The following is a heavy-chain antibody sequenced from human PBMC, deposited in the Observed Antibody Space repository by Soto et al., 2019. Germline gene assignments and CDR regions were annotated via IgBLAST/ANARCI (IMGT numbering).Heavy chain of an antibody. Sequence: QVQLVQSGAEVKKPGSSVKVSCKASGGTFTSYAISWVRQAPGQGLAWMGGLSPLFRTANYAQKFQGRVTITADESTSTAYMELSSLRFEDTAVYYCARGVVTAPPDNYYYGMDVWGQGTTVTVSS. V-gene: IGHV1-69*01. CDR1: GGTFTSYA. CDR2: LSPLFRTA. J-gene: IGHJ6*02. D-gene: IGHD2-2*01. CDR3: ARGVVTAPPDNYYYGMDV.